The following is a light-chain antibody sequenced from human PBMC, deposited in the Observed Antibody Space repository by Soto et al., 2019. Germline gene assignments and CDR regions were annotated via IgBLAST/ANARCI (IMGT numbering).Light chain of an antibody. V-gene: IGKV3-20*01. CDR2: VAS. J-gene: IGKJ1*01. CDR1: QSVSSNY. Sequence: EIVLTQSPGTLSLSPGERATLSCRASQSVSSNYLAWYQQKPGQAPRLLIYVASSRATGITDRFSGSGSGTDFALTISRLEPEDFAVYYCQQYGSSPTFGQGTKVDIK. CDR3: QQYGSSPT.